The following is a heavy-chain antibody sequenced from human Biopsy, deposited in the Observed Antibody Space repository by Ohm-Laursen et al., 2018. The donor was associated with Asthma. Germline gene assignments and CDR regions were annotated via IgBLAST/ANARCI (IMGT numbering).Heavy chain of an antibody. CDR1: AYTFIGYH. D-gene: IGHD7-27*01. J-gene: IGHJ5*02. V-gene: IGHV1-2*06. CDR2: INPNGGAT. CDR3: ARVQKSPGDRWFDP. Sequence: ASVKVSCNTSAYTFIGYHLHWVRQAPGEGLEWMGRINPNGGATIYAQKFQGRVTMTRNTSISTAYMELSRLTSDDTAVYYCARVQKSPGDRWFDPWGQGTLVTVSS.